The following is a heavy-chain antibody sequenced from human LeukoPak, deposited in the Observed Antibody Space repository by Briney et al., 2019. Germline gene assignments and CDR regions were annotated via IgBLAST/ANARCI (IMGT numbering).Heavy chain of an antibody. CDR3: ARGYCSSTTCFANWFDP. V-gene: IGHV1-8*01. J-gene: IGHJ5*02. Sequence: GASVKVSCKASGYTFTSYDFNWLRQATGQGPEWMGWMNPNSGATGYAQKFQGRVTMTRSASINTAYMELTNLKSEDTAVYYCARGYCSSTTCFANWFDPWGQGTLVTVSS. CDR1: GYTFTSYD. D-gene: IGHD2-2*01. CDR2: MNPNSGAT.